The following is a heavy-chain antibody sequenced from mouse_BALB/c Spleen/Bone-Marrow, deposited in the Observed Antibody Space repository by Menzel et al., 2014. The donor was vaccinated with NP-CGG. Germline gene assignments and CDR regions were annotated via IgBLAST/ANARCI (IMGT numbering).Heavy chain of an antibody. J-gene: IGHJ2*01. CDR1: GFDFRRYW. Sequence: EVKLVESGGGLVQPGGSLKLSCAASGFDFRRYWMSWVRQAPGKGLEWIGEINPDSSTISYAPSLKDKFIISRDNAKNTLYLQMSKVRSEDTALYYCARLGYYGYFDYWGQGTTLTVSS. V-gene: IGHV4-1*02. CDR2: INPDSSTI. D-gene: IGHD2-3*01. CDR3: ARLGYYGYFDY.